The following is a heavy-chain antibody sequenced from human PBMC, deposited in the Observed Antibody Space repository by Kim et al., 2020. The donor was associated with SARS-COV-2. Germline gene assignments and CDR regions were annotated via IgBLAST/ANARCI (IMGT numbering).Heavy chain of an antibody. CDR2: YS. D-gene: IGHD5-12*01. Sequence: YSYYAVSVKSRITINPDTSKNQFSLQLTSVTPEDTALYYCVRYSGWYYFDYWGQGTLVIVSS. CDR3: VRYSGWYYFDY. J-gene: IGHJ4*02. V-gene: IGHV6-1*01.